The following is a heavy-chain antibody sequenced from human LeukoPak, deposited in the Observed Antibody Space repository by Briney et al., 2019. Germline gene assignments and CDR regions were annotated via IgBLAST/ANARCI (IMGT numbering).Heavy chain of an antibody. Sequence: SQTLSLTCTVSGGSISSGGYYWRWIRQHPGKGLEWIGYIYYSGSTYYNPSLKSRVTISVDTSKNQFSLKLSSVTAADTAVYYCAREGVVRGKGEQFDYWGQGTLVTVSS. CDR3: AREGVVRGKGEQFDY. D-gene: IGHD3-10*01. J-gene: IGHJ4*02. CDR2: IYYSGST. CDR1: GGSISSGGYY. V-gene: IGHV4-31*03.